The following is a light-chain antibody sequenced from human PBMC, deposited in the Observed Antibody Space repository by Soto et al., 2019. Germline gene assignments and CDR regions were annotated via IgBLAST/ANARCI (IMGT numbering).Light chain of an antibody. V-gene: IGKV3-15*01. J-gene: IGKJ4*01. CDR1: QSVNSN. CDR3: QQYNAWPLT. Sequence: EIVMTESLATLSVSPGERVTRSCRASQSVNSNLAWYQQKPGQTPKLLIYVASTRATGIPARFSGSGSGTEFTLTISSLQSEDFAIYYCQQYNAWPLTFGGGTKVEFK. CDR2: VAS.